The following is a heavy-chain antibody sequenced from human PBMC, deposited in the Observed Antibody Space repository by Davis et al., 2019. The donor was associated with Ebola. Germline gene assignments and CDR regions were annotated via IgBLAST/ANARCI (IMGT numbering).Heavy chain of an antibody. CDR2: ITATGGGT. D-gene: IGHD3-22*01. Sequence: GESLKISCAASGFTFSSYAMSWVRQAPGKGLEWVSMITATGGGTYYADSLEGRFTVSRDNSKNTLHLQMNSLRGDDAAVYYCVNTVNYYDSSGTTGGFRYWGQGTLVAVSS. CDR3: VNTVNYYDSSGTTGGFRY. J-gene: IGHJ4*02. V-gene: IGHV3-23*01. CDR1: GFTFSSYA.